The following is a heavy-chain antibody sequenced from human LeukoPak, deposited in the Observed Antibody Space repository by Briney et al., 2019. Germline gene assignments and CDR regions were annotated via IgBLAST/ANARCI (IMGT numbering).Heavy chain of an antibody. CDR3: ARGGLQLWTRYNWFDP. J-gene: IGHJ5*02. CDR1: GGSFSGYY. D-gene: IGHD5-18*01. Sequence: PSETLSLTCAVYGGSFSGYYWSWIRQPPGKGLEWIGGINHSGSTNYNPSLKSRVTISVDTSKNQFSLKLSSVTAADTAVYYCARGGLQLWTRYNWFDPWGQGTLVTVSS. V-gene: IGHV4-34*01. CDR2: INHSGST.